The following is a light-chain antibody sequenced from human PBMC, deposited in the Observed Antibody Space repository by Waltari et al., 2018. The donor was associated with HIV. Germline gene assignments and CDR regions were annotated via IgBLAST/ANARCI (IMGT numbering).Light chain of an antibody. J-gene: IGKJ1*01. CDR3: QQYYSTPWT. Sequence: DIVMTQSPDSLVVSLGERAIINCKSSQSVLYRSNNRNYLAWYQQKPGQPPKLLIYWASTRESGVPDRFSGRGSGTDFTLTISSLQAEDVAVYYCQQYYSTPWTFGQGTKVEIK. V-gene: IGKV4-1*01. CDR2: WAS. CDR1: QSVLYRSNNRNY.